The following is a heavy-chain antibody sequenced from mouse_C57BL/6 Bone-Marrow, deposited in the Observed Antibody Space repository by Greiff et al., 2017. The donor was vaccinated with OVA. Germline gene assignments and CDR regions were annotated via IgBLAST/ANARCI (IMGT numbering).Heavy chain of an antibody. CDR1: GYTFTDYN. D-gene: IGHD2-3*01. CDR3: ARCVYDGYYVWFAY. CDR2: INPNNGGT. Sequence: EVQLQQSGPELVKPGASVKIPCKASGYTFTDYNMDWVKQSHGKSLEWIGDINPNNGGTIYNQKFKGKATLTVDKSSSTAYMELRSLTSEDTAVYYGARCVYDGYYVWFAYWGQGTLVTVSA. J-gene: IGHJ3*01. V-gene: IGHV1-18*01.